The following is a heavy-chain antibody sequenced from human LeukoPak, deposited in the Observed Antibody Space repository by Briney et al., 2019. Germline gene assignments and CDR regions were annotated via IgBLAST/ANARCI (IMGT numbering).Heavy chain of an antibody. D-gene: IGHD4-23*01. V-gene: IGHV3-30*18. CDR1: GFKFSNYG. CDR3: AKGETTVITSPDY. CDR2: ISYDGSDK. Sequence: GGSLRLSCVASGFKFSNYGMHWVRQAPGKGLEWVALISYDGSDKYYPGSMKGRFTVSRDNSKNTLYLQMNSLRVEDTAMYYCAKGETTVITSPDYWGQETLVTVSS. J-gene: IGHJ4*02.